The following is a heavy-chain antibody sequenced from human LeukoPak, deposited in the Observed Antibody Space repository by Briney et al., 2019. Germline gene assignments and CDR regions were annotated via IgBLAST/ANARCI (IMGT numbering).Heavy chain of an antibody. D-gene: IGHD3-10*01. CDR1: GGSFSGYY. CDR2: INHSGST. J-gene: IGHJ5*02. V-gene: IGHV4-34*01. Sequence: SETLSLTCAVYGGSFSGYYWSWIRQPPGKGLEWIGEINHSGSTNHNPSLKSRVTISVDTSKNQFSLKLSSVTAADTAVYYCARGGGYYYGSGSRGCWFDPWGQGTLVTVSS. CDR3: ARGGGYYYGSGSRGCWFDP.